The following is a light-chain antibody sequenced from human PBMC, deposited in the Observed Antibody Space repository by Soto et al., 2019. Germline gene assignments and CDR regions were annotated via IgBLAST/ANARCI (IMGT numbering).Light chain of an antibody. Sequence: DIQMTQSPSTLSGSVGDRVTITCRASQTISSWLAWYQQKPGKAPKLLIYKASTLKSGVPSRFSGSGSGTDFTLTISCLQSEDFATYYCQQYYSYPLFTFGPGTKVDI. J-gene: IGKJ3*01. V-gene: IGKV1-5*03. CDR3: QQYYSYPLFT. CDR1: QTISSW. CDR2: KAS.